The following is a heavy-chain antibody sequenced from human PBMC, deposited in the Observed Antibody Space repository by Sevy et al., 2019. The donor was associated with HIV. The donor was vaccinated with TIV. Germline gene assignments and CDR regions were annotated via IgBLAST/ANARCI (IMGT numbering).Heavy chain of an antibody. V-gene: IGHV3-33*01. CDR2: IWYDGINK. J-gene: IGHJ4*02. CDR3: ARWGNSSGIDY. CDR1: GFYFG. Sequence: GGSLRLSCTASGFYFGIHWVRQAPGKGLEWVALIWYDGINKDYADSVKGRFTISRDSSKNTVFLQMNSLRAEDTGMYYCARWGNSSGIDYWGQGTLVTVSS. D-gene: IGHD3-22*01.